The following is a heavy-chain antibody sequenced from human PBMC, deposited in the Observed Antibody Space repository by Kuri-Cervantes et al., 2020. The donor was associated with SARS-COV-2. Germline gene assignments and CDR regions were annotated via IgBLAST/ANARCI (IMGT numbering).Heavy chain of an antibody. D-gene: IGHD4-23*01. CDR3: ARVVGDYGGNFDY. Sequence: ASVKVSCKASGYTFTNNDINWVRQASGQGLEWMGWMNPDTGNAGYAQKFQGRVTMTRIMSTSTAYMELSSLRSEDTAVYYCARVVGDYGGNFDYWGQGTLVTVSS. J-gene: IGHJ4*02. CDR1: GYTFTNND. V-gene: IGHV1-8*02. CDR2: MNPDTGNA.